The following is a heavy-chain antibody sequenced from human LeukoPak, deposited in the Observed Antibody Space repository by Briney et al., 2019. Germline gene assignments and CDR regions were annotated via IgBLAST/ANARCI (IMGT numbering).Heavy chain of an antibody. CDR2: INHSGST. CDR3: ARDSGRDSSSWYSAWYFDY. D-gene: IGHD6-13*01. Sequence: PSETLSLTCAVYGGSFSGYYWSWIRQPPGKGLEWIGEINHSGSTNYNPSLKSRVTISVDTSKNQFSLKLSSVTAAGTAVYYCARDSGRDSSSWYSAWYFDYWGQGTLVTVSS. CDR1: GGSFSGYY. V-gene: IGHV4-34*01. J-gene: IGHJ4*02.